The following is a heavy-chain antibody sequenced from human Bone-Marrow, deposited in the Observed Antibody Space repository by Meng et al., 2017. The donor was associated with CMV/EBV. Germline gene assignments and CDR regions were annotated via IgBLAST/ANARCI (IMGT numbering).Heavy chain of an antibody. CDR1: GDTFSRYA. J-gene: IGHJ3*02. D-gene: IGHD1-26*01. V-gene: IGHV1-69*10. CDR3: AREEKGWELGDDAFDI. Sequence: SVKVSCKASGDTFSRYAISWVRQAPGQGLEWMGGIIPILGIASYAQKFQGRVTITADKSTSTAYMELSRLRSDDTAVYYCAREEKGWELGDDAFDIWGQGTMVTVSS. CDR2: IIPILGIA.